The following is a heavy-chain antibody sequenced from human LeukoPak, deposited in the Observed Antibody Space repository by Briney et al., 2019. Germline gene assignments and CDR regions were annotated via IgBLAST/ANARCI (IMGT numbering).Heavy chain of an antibody. CDR2: ISSDGTYI. CDR1: GFTFNYYG. J-gene: IGHJ4*02. V-gene: IGHV3-21*01. D-gene: IGHD3-3*01. CDR3: ARAPRGYDFWSGYYPDY. Sequence: GGSLRLSCAVSGFTFNYYGMNWVRQAPGKGLEWVSSISSDGTYINYADSVKGRFTISRDTAKKSLYLHMNSLRVEDTAVYYCARAPRGYDFWSGYYPDYWGQGTLVTVSS.